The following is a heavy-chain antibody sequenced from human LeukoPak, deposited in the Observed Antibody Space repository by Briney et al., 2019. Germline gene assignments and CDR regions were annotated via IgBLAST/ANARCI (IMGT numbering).Heavy chain of an antibody. J-gene: IGHJ4*02. Sequence: GGSLSLSCAASGFAFGSYAMSWVRQAPGKGLEWVSGLSGSGVRTDYADSVKGRFTVSRDISKDTLYLQMNDLRAEDTAVYYCAKAEGYSTGWFSYWGQGTLVTVSS. CDR2: LSGSGVRT. CDR1: GFAFGSYA. D-gene: IGHD6-19*01. V-gene: IGHV3-23*01. CDR3: AKAEGYSTGWFSY.